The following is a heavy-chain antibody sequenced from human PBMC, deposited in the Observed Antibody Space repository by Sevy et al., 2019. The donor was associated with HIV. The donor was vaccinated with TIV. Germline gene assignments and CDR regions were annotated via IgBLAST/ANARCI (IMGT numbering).Heavy chain of an antibody. CDR1: GFTFSNYA. CDR2: ISYDGSNK. V-gene: IGHV3-30*18. J-gene: IGHJ6*02. CDR3: AKDYGVLHISTIDF. D-gene: IGHD2-8*01. Sequence: GGSLRLSCSASGFTFSNYAMHWVRHAPGKGLEWVGFISYDGSNKYYADSVKGRFTISRDNGNNTLYLQMNSLGAEDTAVYYCAKDYGVLHISTIDFWGQGTTVTVSS.